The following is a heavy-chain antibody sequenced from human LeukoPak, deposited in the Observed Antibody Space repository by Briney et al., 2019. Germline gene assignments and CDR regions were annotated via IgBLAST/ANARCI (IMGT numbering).Heavy chain of an antibody. Sequence: ASVKVSCKASGYTFTNYAMNWVRQAPGQGLEWMGWINTNTGNPTYAQGFTGRFVFSLDTSVSTAYLQISSLKAEDTAVYYCARGLRGNRYYYYMDVWGKGTTVTVSS. CDR3: ARGLRGNRYYYYMDV. D-gene: IGHD4-23*01. CDR2: INTNTGNP. V-gene: IGHV7-4-1*02. J-gene: IGHJ6*03. CDR1: GYTFTNYA.